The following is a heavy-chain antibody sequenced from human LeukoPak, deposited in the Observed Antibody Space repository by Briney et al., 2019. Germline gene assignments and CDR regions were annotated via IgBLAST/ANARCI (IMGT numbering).Heavy chain of an antibody. D-gene: IGHD3-3*01. CDR1: GFTFSSYW. V-gene: IGHV4-39*07. CDR2: IYYSGST. CDR3: ARASTIFGHFAY. Sequence: GSLRLSCAASGFTFSSYWMSWVRQPPGKGLEWIGSIYYSGSTYYNPSLKSRLTISVDTSKNQFSLKLSSVTAADTAVYYCARASTIFGHFAYWGRGTLVTVSS. J-gene: IGHJ4*02.